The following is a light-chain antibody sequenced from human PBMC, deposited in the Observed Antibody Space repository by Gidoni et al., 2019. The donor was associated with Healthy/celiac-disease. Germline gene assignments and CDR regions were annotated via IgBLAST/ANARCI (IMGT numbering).Light chain of an antibody. CDR1: QSISSW. J-gene: IGKJ2*04. V-gene: IGKV1-5*03. CDR3: QQYNSYSPCS. Sequence: DIQMTQSPSTLSASAGDRVTITCRASQSISSWLAWYQQKPGKAPKLLIYKASSLESGVPSRFSGSGSGTEFTLTISSLQPDDFATYYCQQYNSYSPCSFGQGTKLEIK. CDR2: KAS.